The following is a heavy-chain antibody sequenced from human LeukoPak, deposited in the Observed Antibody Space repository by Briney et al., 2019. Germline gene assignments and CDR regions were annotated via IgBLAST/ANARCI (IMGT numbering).Heavy chain of an antibody. V-gene: IGHV4-4*07. CDR2: IYTSGST. CDR3: ARERTMVRGMSWFDP. CDR1: GGSISSYY. Sequence: SETLSLTCTVSGGSISSYYWSWIRQPPGKGLEWIGRIYTSGSTNYNPSLKSRVTISVDTSKNQFSLKLSSVTAADTAVYYCARERTMVRGMSWFDPWGQGTLVTVSP. J-gene: IGHJ5*02. D-gene: IGHD3-10*01.